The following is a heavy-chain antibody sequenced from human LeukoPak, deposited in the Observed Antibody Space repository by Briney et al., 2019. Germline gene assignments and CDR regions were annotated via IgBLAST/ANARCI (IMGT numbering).Heavy chain of an antibody. J-gene: IGHJ4*02. Sequence: PGGSLRLSCATSGFTFSTYAMSWVRQAPGKGLEWVSAISGGTDSTYYTDSVKGRFTISRDTAKNTLYLQMNSLRAEDTAVYYCVQQYSSIWSVGDSWGQGTLVTVSS. CDR2: ISGGTDST. CDR1: GFTFSTYA. V-gene: IGHV3-23*01. CDR3: VQQYSSIWSVGDS. D-gene: IGHD6-13*01.